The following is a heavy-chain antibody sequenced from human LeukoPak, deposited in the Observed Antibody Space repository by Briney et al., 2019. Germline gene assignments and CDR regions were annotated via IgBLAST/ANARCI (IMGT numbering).Heavy chain of an antibody. D-gene: IGHD6-13*01. CDR1: GFTFGDYA. J-gene: IGHJ4*02. Sequence: GGSLRLSCTASGFTFGDYAMSWVRQAPGKGLEWVSAISGSGSSTYYADSVKGRFTISRDNSRNTVSLQMNSLRAEDTAVYYCAKDQRSSPGDYWGQGTLVTVSS. CDR3: AKDQRSSPGDY. V-gene: IGHV3-23*01. CDR2: ISGSGSST.